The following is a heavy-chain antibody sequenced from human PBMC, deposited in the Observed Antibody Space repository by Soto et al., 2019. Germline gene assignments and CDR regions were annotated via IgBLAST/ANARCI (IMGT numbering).Heavy chain of an antibody. CDR2: ISSSSSTI. V-gene: IGHV3-48*01. Sequence: GGSLRLSCAASGFTFSSYSMNWVRQAPGKGLEWVSYISSSSSTIYYADSVKGRFTISRDNAKNSLYLQMNSLRAEDTAVYYCARARYDYIWGSPRAFDIWGQGTMVTVSS. CDR3: ARARYDYIWGSPRAFDI. J-gene: IGHJ3*02. D-gene: IGHD3-16*01. CDR1: GFTFSSYS.